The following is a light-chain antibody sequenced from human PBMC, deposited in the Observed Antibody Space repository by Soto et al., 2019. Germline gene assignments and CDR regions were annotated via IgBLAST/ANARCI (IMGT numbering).Light chain of an antibody. CDR3: QSYDSSLSGGV. Sequence: QSVLTQPPSVSGAPGQRGTISCTGSSSNIGAGYDVHWYQQLPGTAPKLLIYGNSNRPSGVPDRFSGSKSGTSASLAITGLQAEDEADYCCQSYDSSLSGGVFGGGTKLTVL. J-gene: IGLJ2*01. CDR2: GNS. V-gene: IGLV1-40*01. CDR1: SSNIGAGYD.